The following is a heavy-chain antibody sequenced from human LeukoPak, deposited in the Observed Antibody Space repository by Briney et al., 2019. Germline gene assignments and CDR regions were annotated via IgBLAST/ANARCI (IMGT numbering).Heavy chain of an antibody. CDR1: GGSISSGDYY. CDR3: ARMQSSGCYYDY. V-gene: IGHV4-30-4*01. CDR2: IYYSGST. J-gene: IGHJ4*02. D-gene: IGHD3-22*01. Sequence: SQTLSLTCTVSGGSISSGDYYWSWIRQPPGKGLEWIGYIYYSGSTYYNPSLKSRVTISVDTSKNQFSLKLSSVTAADTAVYYCARMQSSGCYYDYWGQGTLVTVSS.